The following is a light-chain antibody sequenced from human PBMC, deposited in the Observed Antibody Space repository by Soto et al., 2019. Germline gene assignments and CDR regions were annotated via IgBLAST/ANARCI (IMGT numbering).Light chain of an antibody. Sequence: DIQMTQSPSTLSASVGDRVTITCRASQSISSWLAWNQQKPGKAPKVVLYDASCLESGVPSRFSGSGSGTEFTLTISSLQPDDFATFYCQQYNSYPWTFGQGTKVEIK. J-gene: IGKJ1*01. CDR3: QQYNSYPWT. CDR1: QSISSW. CDR2: DAS. V-gene: IGKV1-5*01.